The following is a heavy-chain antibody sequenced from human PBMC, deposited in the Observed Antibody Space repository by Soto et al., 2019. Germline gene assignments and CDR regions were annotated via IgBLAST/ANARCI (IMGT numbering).Heavy chain of an antibody. Sequence: GGSLRLSCAASGFTFSSFAMSWVRQAPGKGLEWVSAISGSGGSTYYADSVKGRFTISRDNSKNTLYLQMNSLRAEDTAVYYCAKWPLYYYDSSGLLDAFDIWGQGTMVTVSS. CDR3: AKWPLYYYDSSGLLDAFDI. J-gene: IGHJ3*02. CDR1: GFTFSSFA. D-gene: IGHD3-22*01. CDR2: ISGSGGST. V-gene: IGHV3-23*01.